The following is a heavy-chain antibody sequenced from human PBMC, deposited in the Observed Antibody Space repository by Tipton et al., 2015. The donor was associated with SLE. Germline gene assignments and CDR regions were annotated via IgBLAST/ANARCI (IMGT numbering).Heavy chain of an antibody. CDR2: INHSGST. D-gene: IGHD3-3*01. Sequence: TLSLTCAVYGGSFSGYYWSWIRQPPGKGLEWIGEINHSGSTNYNPSLKSRVTISVDTSEKQFSLKLTSVTAADTAVYYCARLQHYDLWSAYYQPFDYWGQGTLVTVSS. CDR1: GGSFSGYY. J-gene: IGHJ4*02. V-gene: IGHV4-34*01. CDR3: ARLQHYDLWSAYYQPFDY.